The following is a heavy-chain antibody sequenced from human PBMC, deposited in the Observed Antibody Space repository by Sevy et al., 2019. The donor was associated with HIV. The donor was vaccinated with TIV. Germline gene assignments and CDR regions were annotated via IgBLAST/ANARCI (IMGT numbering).Heavy chain of an antibody. D-gene: IGHD6-13*01. Sequence: GGSLRLSCAASGFTFSNAWMSWVRQAPGKGLEWVGRIKGKNYDGTIDYAEPVKGRFSISRDDSKNTLYLQMNSLKTEDTAVYYCTTASWSQEDYYNYWGQGTLVTVSS. V-gene: IGHV3-15*01. CDR1: GFTFSNAW. CDR3: TTASWSQEDYYNY. J-gene: IGHJ4*02. CDR2: IKGKNYDGTI.